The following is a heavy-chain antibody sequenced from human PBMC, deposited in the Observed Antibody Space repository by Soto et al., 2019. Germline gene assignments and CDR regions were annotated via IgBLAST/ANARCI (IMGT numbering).Heavy chain of an antibody. CDR1: GFTFKNYA. Sequence: GGSLRLSCAASGFTFKNYAMHWVRQAPGKGLEWVSAISGSGGSTYYADSVKGRFTISRDNSKNTLYLQMNSLRAEDTAVHYCAKDRRVVAATLSIGYGMDVWGQGTTVTVSS. CDR2: ISGSGGST. D-gene: IGHD2-15*01. CDR3: AKDRRVVAATLSIGYGMDV. J-gene: IGHJ6*02. V-gene: IGHV3-23*01.